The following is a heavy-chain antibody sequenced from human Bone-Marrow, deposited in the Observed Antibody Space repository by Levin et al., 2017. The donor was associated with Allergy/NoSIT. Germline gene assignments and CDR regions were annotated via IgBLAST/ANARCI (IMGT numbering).Heavy chain of an antibody. CDR3: TRRSGDSAIDLDY. CDR2: IRGKANSYAT. Sequence: GGSLRLSCAASGFSFSDSAMHWVRQASGKGLEWVGRIRGKANSYATAYAASVKGRFTISRDDSKNTAYLQMNSLTTEDTAVYYCTRRSGDSAIDLDYWGQGTLVTVSS. J-gene: IGHJ4*02. D-gene: IGHD1-14*01. CDR1: GFSFSDSA. V-gene: IGHV3-73*01.